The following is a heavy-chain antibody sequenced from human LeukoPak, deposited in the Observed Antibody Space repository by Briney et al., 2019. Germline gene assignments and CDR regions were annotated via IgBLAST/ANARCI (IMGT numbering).Heavy chain of an antibody. D-gene: IGHD4-23*01. CDR1: GYTFTSYY. V-gene: IGHV1-46*03. J-gene: IGHJ4*02. Sequence: ASVKVSCKASGYTFTSYYMHWVRQAPGQGLEWMGIINPSGGSTSYAQKLQGRVTMTTDTSTSTAYMELRSLRSDDTAVYYCARIDYGGKLTDYWGQGTLVTVSS. CDR2: INPSGGST. CDR3: ARIDYGGKLTDY.